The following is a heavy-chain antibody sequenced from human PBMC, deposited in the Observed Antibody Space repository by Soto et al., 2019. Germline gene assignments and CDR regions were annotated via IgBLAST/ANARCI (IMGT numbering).Heavy chain of an antibody. J-gene: IGHJ4*02. CDR3: AKEMAFGRPYDF. V-gene: IGHV3-23*01. D-gene: IGHD2-8*01. CDR1: GFTFDSYA. Sequence: GGSLRLSCAASGFTFDSYALSWVRQAPGKGLEWVSAVSGDGANTYYTDSVKGRLTISRDNSKNTLYLQMNSLRVEDTAVYYCAKEMAFGRPYDFWGQGTLVTVSS. CDR2: VSGDGANT.